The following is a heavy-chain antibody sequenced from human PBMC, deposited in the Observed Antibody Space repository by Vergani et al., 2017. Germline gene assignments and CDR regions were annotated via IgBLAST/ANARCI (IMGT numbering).Heavy chain of an antibody. D-gene: IGHD3-3*01. Sequence: EVQLVESGGGLVQPGGSLRLSCAASGFTFSSYAMSWVRQAPGKGLEWVGRIKSKTDGGTTDYAAPVKGRFTISRDDSKNTLYLQMNSLKTEDTAVYYCTTDGYDFWSGYPYYYGMDVWGQGTTVTVSS. CDR2: IKSKTDGGTT. V-gene: IGHV3-15*01. CDR3: TTDGYDFWSGYPYYYGMDV. CDR1: GFTFSSYA. J-gene: IGHJ6*02.